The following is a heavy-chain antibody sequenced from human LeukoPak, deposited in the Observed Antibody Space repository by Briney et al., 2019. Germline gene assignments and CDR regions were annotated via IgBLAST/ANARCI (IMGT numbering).Heavy chain of an antibody. CDR3: ITEAYGSGSFDY. J-gene: IGHJ4*02. CDR2: IKSKTDGGTT. CDR1: GFTFSNAW. Sequence: PGGSLRLSCAASGFTFSNAWMSWVRQAPGKGLEWVGRIKSKTDGGTTDYAAPVKGRFTISRDDSKNTLYLQMNSPKTEDTAVYYCITEAYGSGSFDYWGQGTLVTVSS. V-gene: IGHV3-15*01. D-gene: IGHD3-10*01.